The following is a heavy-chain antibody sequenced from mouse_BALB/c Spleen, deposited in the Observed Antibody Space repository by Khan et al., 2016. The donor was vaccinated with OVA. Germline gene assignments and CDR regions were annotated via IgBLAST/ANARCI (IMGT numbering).Heavy chain of an antibody. Sequence: QVQLQQSGPELVKPGASVRISCKASGYTFTSYYIHWVKQRPGQGLEWIGWIFPGNVNSNYNERFKGKATLTADNSSSTAYMQLSSLTAEDSAVYFCARAGYGCLAYWGQGTLVTVSA. CDR3: ARAGYGCLAY. CDR2: IFPGNVNS. J-gene: IGHJ3*01. CDR1: GYTFTSYY. D-gene: IGHD2-10*02. V-gene: IGHV1S56*01.